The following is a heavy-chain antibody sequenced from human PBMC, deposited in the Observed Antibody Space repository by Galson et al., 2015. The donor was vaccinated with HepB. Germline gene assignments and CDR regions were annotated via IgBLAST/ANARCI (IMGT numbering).Heavy chain of an antibody. J-gene: IGHJ3*02. CDR1: GFTFSSYE. CDR2: IKQDGSEK. Sequence: SLRLSCAASGFTFSSYEMNWVRQAPGKGLEWVANIKQDGSEKYYVDSVKGRFTISRDNAKNSLYLQMNSLRAEDTAVYYCARHITVFGVVIIGAFDIWGQGTMVTVSS. D-gene: IGHD3-3*01. CDR3: ARHITVFGVVIIGAFDI. V-gene: IGHV3-7*01.